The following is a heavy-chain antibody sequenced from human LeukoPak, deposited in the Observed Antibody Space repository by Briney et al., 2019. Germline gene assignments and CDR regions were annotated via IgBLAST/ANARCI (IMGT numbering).Heavy chain of an antibody. Sequence: GASVKVSCKASGYTFTSYYMHWVRQAPGQGLEWMGIINPSGGSTSYAQKFQGRVTMTRDTSTSTVYMELSSLRSEDTAVYYCARAGRLDYYDSSGYFYFDYWGQGTLVTVSS. CDR2: INPSGGST. J-gene: IGHJ4*02. CDR3: ARAGRLDYYDSSGYFYFDY. D-gene: IGHD3-22*01. CDR1: GYTFTSYY. V-gene: IGHV1-46*01.